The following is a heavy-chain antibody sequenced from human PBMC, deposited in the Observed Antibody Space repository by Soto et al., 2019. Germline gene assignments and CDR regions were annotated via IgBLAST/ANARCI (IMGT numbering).Heavy chain of an antibody. CDR2: ISAYNGNT. D-gene: IGHD3-10*01. Sequence: QVQLVQSGAEVKKPGASVKVSCKASGYTFTNYGISWVRQAPGQGLEWMGWISAYNGNTNYAQKLQGRVTMTTDTSTSTAYMELRSLRSDDTAVYYCARVRLWFGELSSLGNYYYGMDVWGQGTTVTVSS. CDR1: GYTFTNYG. J-gene: IGHJ6*02. V-gene: IGHV1-18*01. CDR3: ARVRLWFGELSSLGNYYYGMDV.